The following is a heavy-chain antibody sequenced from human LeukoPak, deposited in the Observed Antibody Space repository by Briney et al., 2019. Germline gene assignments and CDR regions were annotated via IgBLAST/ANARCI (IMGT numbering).Heavy chain of an antibody. CDR1: GGSIRSYY. D-gene: IGHD6-13*01. CDR3: ARGEQQLPSPFDY. CDR2: IYYSGST. J-gene: IGHJ4*02. V-gene: IGHV4-59*01. Sequence: SETLSLTCTVSGGSIRSYYWSWIRQPPGKGLEWIGYIYYSGSTNYNPSLKSRVTISVDTSKNQFSLKLSSVTAADTAVYYCARGEQQLPSPFDYWGQGTLVTVSS.